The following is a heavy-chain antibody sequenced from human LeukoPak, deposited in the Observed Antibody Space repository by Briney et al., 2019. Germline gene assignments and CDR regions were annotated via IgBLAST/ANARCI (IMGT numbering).Heavy chain of an antibody. V-gene: IGHV3-30*18. CDR2: ISYDGSNK. D-gene: IGHD3-3*01. CDR3: AKGYYDFWSGSHFDI. CDR1: GFTFSSYG. Sequence: SGGSLRLSCAASGFTFSSYGMHWVRQAPGKGLEWVAVISYDGSNKYYADSVKGRFTISRDNSKNTLYLQMNSLRAVDTAVYYCAKGYYDFWSGSHFDIWGRGTMVTVSS. J-gene: IGHJ3*02.